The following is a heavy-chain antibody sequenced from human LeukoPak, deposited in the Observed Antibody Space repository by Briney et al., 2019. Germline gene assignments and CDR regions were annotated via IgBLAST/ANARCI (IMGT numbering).Heavy chain of an antibody. J-gene: IGHJ5*02. CDR2: ISAYNGNT. D-gene: IGHD6-13*01. CDR3: ARDGSSSWYFWFDP. CDR1: GYTFTSYG. V-gene: IGHV1-18*01. Sequence: ASVKVSCKASGYTFTSYGISWVRQAPGQGLEWMGWISAYNGNTNYAQKFQGRVTITADESTSTAYMELSSLRSEDTAVYYCARDGSSSWYFWFDPWGQGTLVTVSS.